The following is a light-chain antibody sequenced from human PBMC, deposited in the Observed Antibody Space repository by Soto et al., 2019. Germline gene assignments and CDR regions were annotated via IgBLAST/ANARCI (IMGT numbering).Light chain of an antibody. V-gene: IGKV3-15*01. J-gene: IGKJ2*01. CDR1: QSVTSN. Sequence: EIVLTQSPGTLSLSPGERATLSCRASQSVTSNYLAWYQQKPGQAPRLLISGASSRAAGIPARFSGSGSGIEFTLTISSLQSEDVAVYYCQQYDNWPPYTFGQGTKVDIK. CDR2: GAS. CDR3: QQYDNWPPYT.